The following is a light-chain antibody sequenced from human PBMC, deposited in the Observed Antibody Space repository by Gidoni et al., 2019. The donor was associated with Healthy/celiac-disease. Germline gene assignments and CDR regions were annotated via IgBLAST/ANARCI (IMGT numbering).Light chain of an antibody. Sequence: QSALPQPASVSGSPGQSITISCTGTSSDVGSYNLVPWYQQHPGKAPKLMIYEGSKRPSGVSNRFSGSKSGNTASLTISGLQAEDEADYYCCSYAGSSTAYVFGTGTKVTVL. CDR2: EGS. J-gene: IGLJ1*01. CDR3: CSYAGSSTAYV. CDR1: SSDVGSYNL. V-gene: IGLV2-23*01.